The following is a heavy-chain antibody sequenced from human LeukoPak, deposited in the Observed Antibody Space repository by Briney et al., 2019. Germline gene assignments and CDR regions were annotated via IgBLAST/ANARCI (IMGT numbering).Heavy chain of an antibody. Sequence: GGSLRLSCAASGFTFSSYAMSWVRQAPGKGLEWVSAISGSGGSTYYADSVKGRFTISRDNSKNTLYLQMNSLRAEDTAVYYCAKDLTLLWFGEYLRYYGMDVWGQGTTVTVSS. CDR2: ISGSGGST. CDR1: GFTFSSYA. CDR3: AKDLTLLWFGEYLRYYGMDV. D-gene: IGHD3-10*01. J-gene: IGHJ6*02. V-gene: IGHV3-23*01.